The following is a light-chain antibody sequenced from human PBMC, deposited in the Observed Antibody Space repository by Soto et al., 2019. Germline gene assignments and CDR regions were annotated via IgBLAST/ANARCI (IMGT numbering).Light chain of an antibody. CDR2: AAS. CDR1: QDIDSY. V-gene: IGKV1-9*01. Sequence: DIQLTQSPSFLSASVGDRVSITCRASQDIDSYLAWYQQEPGKAPKLLIYAASTLQSGVPSRFSGFGSGTEFTLTISNLQPEDFATYYCQQLKSYLTFGPGTRVDI. CDR3: QQLKSYLT. J-gene: IGKJ3*01.